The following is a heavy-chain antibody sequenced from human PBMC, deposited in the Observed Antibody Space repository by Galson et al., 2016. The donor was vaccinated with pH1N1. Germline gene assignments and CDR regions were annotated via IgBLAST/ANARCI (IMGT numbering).Heavy chain of an antibody. CDR1: GYTLSELS. J-gene: IGHJ5*02. D-gene: IGHD6-19*01. CDR2: FDPEEGEI. CDR3: VSYVAVAGIKWFDP. V-gene: IGHV1-24*01. Sequence: SVKVSCKVSGYTLSELSMHRVRQAPGYGLEWMGGFDPEEGEIIYAQKFQGRVTMTEDMSTDTAHMEMSSLRSEDTAVYYCVSYVAVAGIKWFDPWGQGTLVTVSS.